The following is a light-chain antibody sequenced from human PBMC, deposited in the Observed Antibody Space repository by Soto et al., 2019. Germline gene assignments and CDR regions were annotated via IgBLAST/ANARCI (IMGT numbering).Light chain of an antibody. Sequence: DIQMAQSPSTLSASVGDRVTITCRASQRISSWLAWYQQKPGTAPNLLIYKASTLQSGVPSRFSGSGSGTEFTLTISILQPDDSATYYCQQYNDNWTFGQGTKVEIK. CDR3: QQYNDNWT. CDR1: QRISSW. CDR2: KAS. V-gene: IGKV1-5*03. J-gene: IGKJ1*01.